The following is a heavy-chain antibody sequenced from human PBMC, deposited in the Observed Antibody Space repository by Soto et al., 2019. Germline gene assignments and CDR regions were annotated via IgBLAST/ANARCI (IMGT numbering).Heavy chain of an antibody. V-gene: IGHV2-5*02. CDR2: MYWDDDK. D-gene: IGHD3-3*01. J-gene: IGHJ4*02. Sequence: QITLNESGPTVVRPTETLTLTCRFSGFSLTTSGVGVGWIRQSPGKAPEWLALMYWDDDKRYSASLKSRLTITKDTSKKQVVLTLSDLHPTDTATYYCAHRVLRTVFGLVTTTAIDFDSGGQGTPVAVSS. CDR3: AHRVLRTVFGLVTTTAIDFDS. CDR1: GFSLTTSGVG.